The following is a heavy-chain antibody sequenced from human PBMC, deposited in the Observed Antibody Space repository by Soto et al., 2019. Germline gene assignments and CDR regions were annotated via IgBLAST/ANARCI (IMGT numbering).Heavy chain of an antibody. CDR3: AKRGAVAGGF. Sequence: EVQLLESGGGLVQPGGSLRLSCATSGFTFTSYDMSWVRQAPGKGLEWVSAIRRSGDSTYYADSVKGRFTISRDSYKNTLYLQMNSLGVEDTAVYYCAKRGAVAGGFWGQGTLVTVSS. CDR1: GFTFTSYD. D-gene: IGHD6-19*01. J-gene: IGHJ4*02. CDR2: IRRSGDST. V-gene: IGHV3-23*01.